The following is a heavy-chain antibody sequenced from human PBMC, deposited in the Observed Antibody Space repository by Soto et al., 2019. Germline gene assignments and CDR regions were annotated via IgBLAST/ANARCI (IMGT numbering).Heavy chain of an antibody. D-gene: IGHD3-9*01. CDR2: ISAYNGNT. CDR3: ARFGGGLRYFDWLEPPPPTYYFDY. V-gene: IGHV1-18*01. J-gene: IGHJ4*02. CDR1: GYTFTSYG. Sequence: ASVKVSCKASGYTFTSYGISWVRQAPGQGLEWMGWISAYNGNTNYAQKLQGRVTMTTDTSTSTAYMELRSLRSDDTAVYYCARFGGGLRYFDWLEPPPPTYYFDYWGQGTLVTVSS.